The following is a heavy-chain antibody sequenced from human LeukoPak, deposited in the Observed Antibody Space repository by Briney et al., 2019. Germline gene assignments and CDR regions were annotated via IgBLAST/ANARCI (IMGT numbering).Heavy chain of an antibody. J-gene: IGHJ3*02. V-gene: IGHV3-48*03. D-gene: IGHD5-18*01. CDR3: AGLDAAMPDAFDI. CDR1: GYTFSDFE. CDR2: ISGRGSSI. Sequence: PGGSLRLSCVGSGYTFSDFEMNWVRQAPGKGLEWVAYISGRGSSIYYLDSVKGRFTISRDNSKNTLYLQMNSLRADDTAVYYCAGLDAAMPDAFDIWGQGTTVTVSS.